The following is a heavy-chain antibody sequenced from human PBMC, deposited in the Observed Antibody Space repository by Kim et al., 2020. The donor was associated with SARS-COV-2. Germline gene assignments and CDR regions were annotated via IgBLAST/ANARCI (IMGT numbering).Heavy chain of an antibody. Sequence: SVKGLFTISRDNANNSLYLQMNSLRAEDTAVYYCARDRRFPAPYYYGMDVWGQGTTVTVSS. J-gene: IGHJ6*02. V-gene: IGHV3-11*05. D-gene: IGHD2-2*01. CDR3: ARDRRFPAPYYYGMDV.